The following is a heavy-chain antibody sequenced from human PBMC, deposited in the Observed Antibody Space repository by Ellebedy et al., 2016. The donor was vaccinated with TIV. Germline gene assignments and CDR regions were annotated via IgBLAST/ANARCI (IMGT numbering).Heavy chain of an antibody. J-gene: IGHJ4*02. CDR1: EFTLRNYW. V-gene: IGHV3-7*01. CDR3: ADLGAPFD. CDR2: IKEDGSET. D-gene: IGHD1-26*01. Sequence: GESLKISCAASEFTLRNYWMTWVRQAPGKGLEWVASIKEDGSETSYMDSLRGRFTISRDNAKNSVYLQMNSLRGEDTAVYYCADLGAPFDWGQGALVTVSS.